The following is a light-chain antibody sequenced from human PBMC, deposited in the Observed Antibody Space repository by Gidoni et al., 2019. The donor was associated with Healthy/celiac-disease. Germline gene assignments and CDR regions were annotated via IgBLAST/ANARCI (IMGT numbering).Light chain of an antibody. Sequence: EIVFTYSPATLSLSPGERATLSCRASQSVSSYLAWYQQKPGQAPRLLIYDASNRATGIPARFSGSGSGTDFTLTISSLEPEDFAIYYCQQRSNWPLTFGGGTKVEIK. V-gene: IGKV3-11*01. J-gene: IGKJ4*01. CDR2: DAS. CDR3: QQRSNWPLT. CDR1: QSVSSY.